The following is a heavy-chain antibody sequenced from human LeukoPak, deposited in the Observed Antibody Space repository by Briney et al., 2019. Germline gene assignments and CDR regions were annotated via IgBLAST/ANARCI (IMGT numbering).Heavy chain of an antibody. Sequence: GASVKVSCKASGYSFSSHDINWVQQATGQGLEWMGWMNPKSGNTDHAQKFQGRVTITRNTSISTAYMELSSLRSEDTAVYYCARTGGYYYYYMDVWGKGTTVTVSS. CDR1: GYSFSSHD. CDR3: ARTGGYYYYYMDV. CDR2: MNPKSGNT. J-gene: IGHJ6*03. V-gene: IGHV1-8*01.